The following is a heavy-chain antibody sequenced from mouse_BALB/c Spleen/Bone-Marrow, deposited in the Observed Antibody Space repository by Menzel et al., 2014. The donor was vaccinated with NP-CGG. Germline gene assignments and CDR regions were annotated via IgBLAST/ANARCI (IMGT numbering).Heavy chain of an antibody. CDR2: INPGSGGT. CDR3: ARWDYAMDY. CDR1: GYAFTNYL. V-gene: IGHV1-54*01. Sequence: QVQLQQSGAELVRPGTSVRVSCKASGYAFTNYLIEWVKQRPGQGLEWIGVINPGSGGTNYNEKFKGKATLTADKSSSTDYVQLSSLTADDSAVHFCARWDYAMDYWGQGTSVTVSS. J-gene: IGHJ4*01.